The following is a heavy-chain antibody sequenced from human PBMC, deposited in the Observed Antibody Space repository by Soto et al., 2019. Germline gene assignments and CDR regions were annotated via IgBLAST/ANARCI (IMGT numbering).Heavy chain of an antibody. CDR2: MYHTGTT. J-gene: IGHJ5*02. CDR3: AGGVGWVRSPGGFDT. D-gene: IGHD4-17*01. V-gene: IGHV4-39*01. Sequence: QLQLQESGPGLVKPSEILSLTCTVSGGSIINSTYHWGWNREPPEKRLGWSGRMYHTGTTYYNPSFKSRVTMCLETTKNQTSLTLTSVAAADMTVYYGAGGVGWVRSPGGFDTWGQVTLVTVSS. CDR1: GGSIINSTYH.